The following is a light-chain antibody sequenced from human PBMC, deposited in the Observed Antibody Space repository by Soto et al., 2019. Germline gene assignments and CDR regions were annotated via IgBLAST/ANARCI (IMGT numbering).Light chain of an antibody. Sequence: IVLTHSPGTLFLSPGERATLSCRASQSVRSSYLAWYQQKPGQAPRLLIYDASSRATGIPDRFSGSGSGTDFTLTISRLEPEDFAVYYCQQYGSSLFTFGPGT. CDR3: QQYGSSLFT. J-gene: IGKJ3*01. CDR1: QSVRSSY. CDR2: DAS. V-gene: IGKV3-20*01.